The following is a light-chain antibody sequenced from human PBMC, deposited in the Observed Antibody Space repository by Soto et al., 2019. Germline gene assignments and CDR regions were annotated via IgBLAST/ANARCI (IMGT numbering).Light chain of an antibody. V-gene: IGKV3-15*01. J-gene: IGKJ2*02. Sequence: EIVMTQSPATLSVSPRERVTLSCRASQSVNSNLAWYQLKPGQAPRLLIYGASNRATGIPARISGSGSGTEFTLTISSLQSEDFAVYFCQQYNNWPPGTLGQGPKLQIK. CDR2: GAS. CDR1: QSVNSN. CDR3: QQYNNWPPGT.